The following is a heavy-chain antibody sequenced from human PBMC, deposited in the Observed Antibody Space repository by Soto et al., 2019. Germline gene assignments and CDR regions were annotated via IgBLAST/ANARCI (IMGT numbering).Heavy chain of an antibody. D-gene: IGHD2-8*01. Sequence: QVQLVESGGGVVQPGRSLRLSCAASGFTFSSYAMHWVRQAPGKGLEWVAVISYDGSNKYYADSVKGRFTISRDNSKNTLYLQMNSLRAEDMAVYHCPNGYCTNGVCPGHDFDYWGQGTLVTVFS. J-gene: IGHJ4*02. CDR3: PNGYCTNGVCPGHDFDY. V-gene: IGHV3-30-3*01. CDR1: GFTFSSYA. CDR2: ISYDGSNK.